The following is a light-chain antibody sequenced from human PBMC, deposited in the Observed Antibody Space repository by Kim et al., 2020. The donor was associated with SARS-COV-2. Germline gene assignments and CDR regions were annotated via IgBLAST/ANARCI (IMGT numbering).Light chain of an antibody. J-gene: IGKJ5*01. CDR2: AAS. Sequence: ATGDRVTITCRASQGISSYLAWYQQKPGKAPKLLIYAASTLQSGVPSRFSGSGSGTDFTLTISCLQSEDFATYYCQQYYSYLSITFGQGTRLDIK. CDR1: QGISSY. V-gene: IGKV1-8*01. CDR3: QQYYSYLSIT.